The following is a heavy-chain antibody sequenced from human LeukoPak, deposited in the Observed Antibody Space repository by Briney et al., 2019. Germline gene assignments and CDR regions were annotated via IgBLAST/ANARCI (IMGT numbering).Heavy chain of an antibody. CDR3: AGHDSNFGSGSYPLGY. CDR1: GSSTSSYN. CDR2: SHYSGNT. V-gene: IGHV4-59*08. Sequence: PSATMTSTSTAAGSSTSSYNRSWIRQPPRKGLERIRYSHYSGNTNLNPSLKSRVTMSVDTSKNQFSLKLGSVTAADTAVYYCAGHDSNFGSGSYPLGYWGQGTLVTVSS. D-gene: IGHD3-10*01. J-gene: IGHJ4*02.